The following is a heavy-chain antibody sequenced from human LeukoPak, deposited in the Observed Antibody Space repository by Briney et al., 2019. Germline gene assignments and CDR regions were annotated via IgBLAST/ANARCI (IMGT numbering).Heavy chain of an antibody. Sequence: GASVKVSCKASGGTFSSYAISWVRQAPGQGLEWMGWIGAYNGNTNYAQKLQGRVTMTTDTSTSTAYMELRSLRSDDTAVYYCARTMITFGGVIAVPDYWGQGTLVTVSS. CDR3: ARTMITFGGVIAVPDY. J-gene: IGHJ4*02. D-gene: IGHD3-16*02. CDR1: GGTFSSYA. CDR2: IGAYNGNT. V-gene: IGHV1-18*01.